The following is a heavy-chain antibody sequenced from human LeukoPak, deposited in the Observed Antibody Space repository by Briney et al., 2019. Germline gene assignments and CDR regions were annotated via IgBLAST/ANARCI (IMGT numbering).Heavy chain of an antibody. CDR1: GYTFTSYY. CDR3: ATDIRGGLRLGELSLIASFDY. V-gene: IGHV1-46*01. Sequence: GASVKVSCKASGYTFTSYYMHWVRQAPGQELEWMGLINPTGGSTGYAQKFQGRVTMTEDTSTDTASMELSSLRSEDTAVYYCATDIRGGLRLGELSLIASFDYWGQGTLVTVSS. CDR2: INPTGGST. D-gene: IGHD3-16*02. J-gene: IGHJ4*02.